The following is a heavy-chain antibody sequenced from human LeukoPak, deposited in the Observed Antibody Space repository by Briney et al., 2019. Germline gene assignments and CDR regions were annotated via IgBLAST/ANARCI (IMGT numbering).Heavy chain of an antibody. CDR1: GGSISSGGYY. Sequence: SETLPLTCTVSGGSISSGGYYWSWIRQHPGKGLEWFGYIYYSGSTYYNPSLKSQVTISVDTSKTQFYLKLSSVTAADTAVYYCARESRYMDVWGKGTTVTVSS. CDR2: IYYSGST. J-gene: IGHJ6*03. CDR3: ARESRYMDV. V-gene: IGHV4-31*01.